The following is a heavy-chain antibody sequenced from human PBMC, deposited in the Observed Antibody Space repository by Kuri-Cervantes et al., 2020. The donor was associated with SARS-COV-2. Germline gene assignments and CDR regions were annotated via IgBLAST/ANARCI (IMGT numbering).Heavy chain of an antibody. Sequence: GGSLRLSCAASGFTFGIYNMNWVRQAPGKGLEWVAYISSTASIKHYGDSVKGRFTISRDNAKNLLYLQMNSLRAEDTAVYYCTTLIDYWGQGALVTVSS. J-gene: IGHJ4*02. CDR3: TTLIDY. CDR1: GFTFGIYN. V-gene: IGHV3-48*01. CDR2: ISSTASIK.